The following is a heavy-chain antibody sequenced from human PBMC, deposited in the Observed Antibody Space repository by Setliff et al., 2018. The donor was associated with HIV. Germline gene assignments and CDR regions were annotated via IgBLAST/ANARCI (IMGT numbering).Heavy chain of an antibody. Sequence: PGGSLRLSCAASGFTVSSNYMSWVRQAPGKGLEWVSVIYSGGSTYYADSVMGRFTISRDNSKNTLYLQMNSLRAEDTAVYYCARASYSSSWYGQYYYYMDVWGKGTTVTVSS. V-gene: IGHV3-53*01. CDR2: IYSGGST. CDR1: GFTVSSNY. D-gene: IGHD6-13*01. CDR3: ARASYSSSWYGQYYYYMDV. J-gene: IGHJ6*03.